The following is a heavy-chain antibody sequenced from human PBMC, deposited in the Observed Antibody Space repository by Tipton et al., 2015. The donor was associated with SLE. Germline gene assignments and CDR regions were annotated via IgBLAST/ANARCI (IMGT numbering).Heavy chain of an antibody. CDR2: IRYDGTNQ. CDR3: ANSDDCGDTTTSCYNY. CDR1: EFTFSNYG. V-gene: IGHV3-30*02. J-gene: IGHJ4*02. D-gene: IGHD2-2*02. Sequence: SLRLSCAASEFTFSNYGMHWVRQAPGKGLEWVAFIRYDGTNQYYADSVKGRFTISRDNSKNTLYLQMKSLRVEDTAVYYCANSDDCGDTTTSCYNYWGQGTLVTVSS.